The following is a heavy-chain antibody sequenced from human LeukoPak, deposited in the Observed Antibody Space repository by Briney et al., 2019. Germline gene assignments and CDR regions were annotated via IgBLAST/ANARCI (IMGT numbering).Heavy chain of an antibody. CDR3: ARERSYRWFDP. V-gene: IGHV1-3*01. D-gene: IGHD3-16*02. CDR1: GYTFTSYA. J-gene: IGHJ5*02. CDR2: INAGNGNT. Sequence: GASVKVSCKASGYTFTSYAMHWVRQAPGQRLEWMGWINAGNGNTKYSQKLQGRVTITRDTSASTAYMELSSLRSEDTAVYYCARERSYRWFDPWGQGTLVTVSS.